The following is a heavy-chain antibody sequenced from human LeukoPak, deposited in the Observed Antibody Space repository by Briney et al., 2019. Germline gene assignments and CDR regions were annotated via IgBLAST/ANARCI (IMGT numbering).Heavy chain of an antibody. V-gene: IGHV3-23*01. Sequence: PGGSLRLSCAASGFTFSSSAMNWVRQSPERGLEWVSAISATGDSTSYADSLKGRFTISRDNSRNMLYLQMSRLTAEDTAVYYCAKECGRHYDDRAFDIWGQGTMVTVSS. J-gene: IGHJ3*02. CDR3: AKECGRHYDDRAFDI. D-gene: IGHD3-22*01. CDR1: GFTFSSSA. CDR2: ISATGDST.